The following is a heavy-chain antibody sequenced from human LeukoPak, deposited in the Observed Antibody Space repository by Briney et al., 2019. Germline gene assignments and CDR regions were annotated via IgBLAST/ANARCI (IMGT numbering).Heavy chain of an antibody. CDR2: IYYSGST. V-gene: IGHV4-31*03. Sequence: SQTLSLTCTVSGGSISSGGYYWSWIRQHPGKGLEWIGNIYYSGSTYYNPSLKSRVTISVDTSKNQFSLKLSSVTAADTAVYYCARGIKDGYNTWDYWGQGTLVTVSS. J-gene: IGHJ4*02. CDR3: ARGIKDGYNTWDY. D-gene: IGHD5-24*01. CDR1: GGSISSGGYY.